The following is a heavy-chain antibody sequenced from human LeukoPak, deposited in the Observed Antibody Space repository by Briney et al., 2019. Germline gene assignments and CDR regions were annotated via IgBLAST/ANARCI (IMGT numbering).Heavy chain of an antibody. Sequence: GGSLRLSCAASGFTFSSYAMHWVRQAPGKGLEWVAVISYDGSNKYYADSVKGRFTISRDNSKNTLYLQMNSLRAEDTAVYYCAKGAHRVVPAAKGTYGMDVWGQGTTVTVSS. D-gene: IGHD2-2*01. J-gene: IGHJ6*02. CDR2: ISYDGSNK. V-gene: IGHV3-30*04. CDR1: GFTFSSYA. CDR3: AKGAHRVVPAAKGTYGMDV.